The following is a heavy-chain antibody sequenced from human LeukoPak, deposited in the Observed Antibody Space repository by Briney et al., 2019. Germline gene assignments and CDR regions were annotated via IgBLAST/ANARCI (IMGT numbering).Heavy chain of an antibody. CDR2: IYYSGST. CDR3: ARRRVAETLSGTDAFDI. J-gene: IGHJ3*02. D-gene: IGHD3-10*01. Sequence: PSETLSLTCTVSGGSISSSSYYWSWIRQPPGKGLEWIGYIYYSGSTNYNPSLKSRVTISVDTSKNQFSLKLSSVTAADTAVYYCARRRVAETLSGTDAFDIWGQGTMVTVSS. CDR1: GGSISSSSYY. V-gene: IGHV4-61*01.